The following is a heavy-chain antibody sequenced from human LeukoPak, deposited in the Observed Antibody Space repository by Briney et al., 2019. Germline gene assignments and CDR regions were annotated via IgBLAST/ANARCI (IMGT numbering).Heavy chain of an antibody. J-gene: IGHJ3*02. CDR1: GFSFTNYW. D-gene: IGHD3-3*02. CDR3: ATDMAFSAFDI. V-gene: IGHV3-7*03. Sequence: GGSLRLSCIASGFSFTNYWMVWIRQAPGKGLEWVASIDGDGRQKDYVDSVNGRFTISRDNARNSLFLQLNSLRTEDTALYYCATDMAFSAFDIWGHGTMVIVSS. CDR2: IDGDGRQK.